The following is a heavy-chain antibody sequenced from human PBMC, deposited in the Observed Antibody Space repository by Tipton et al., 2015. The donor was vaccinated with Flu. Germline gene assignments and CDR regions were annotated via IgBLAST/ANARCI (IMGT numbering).Heavy chain of an antibody. D-gene: IGHD3-10*01. CDR2: VSHSGIT. CDR3: SRSTYYYGSGSSDY. CDR1: GYSISTGYY. V-gene: IGHV4-38-2*01. J-gene: IGHJ4*02. Sequence: TLSLTCVVSGYSISTGYYWGWIRQPPGKGLEWIGSVSHSGITYYEPSLKSRVTISLDTFQNQFSLKLTSLTAADTAVYYCSRSTYYYGSGSSDYWGQGTLVAVSS.